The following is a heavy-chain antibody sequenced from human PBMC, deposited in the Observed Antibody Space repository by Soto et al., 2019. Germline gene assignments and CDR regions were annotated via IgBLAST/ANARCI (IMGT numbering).Heavy chain of an antibody. CDR3: ATELVDILTSHSRLGY. CDR1: GYTLTELS. V-gene: IGHV1-24*01. Sequence: ASVKVSCKVSGYTLTELSMHWVRQAPGKGLEWMGGFDPEDGETIYAQKFQGRVTMTEDTSTDTAYMELRSLRSEDTAVYYCATELVDILTSHSRLGYWGQGTLVTVSS. J-gene: IGHJ4*02. CDR2: FDPEDGET. D-gene: IGHD3-9*01.